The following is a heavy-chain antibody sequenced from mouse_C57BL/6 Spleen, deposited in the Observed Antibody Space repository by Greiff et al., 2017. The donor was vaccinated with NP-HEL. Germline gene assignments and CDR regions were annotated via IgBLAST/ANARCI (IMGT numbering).Heavy chain of an antibody. CDR3: ARDPKLGRFDY. D-gene: IGHD4-1*01. Sequence: EVKLVESGGGLVKPGGSLKLSCAASGFTFSSYAMSWVRQTPEKRLEWVATISDGGSYTYYPDNVKGRFTISRDNAKNNLYLQMSHLKSEDTAMYYCARDPKLGRFDYWGQGTTLTVSS. CDR2: ISDGGSYT. V-gene: IGHV5-4*01. CDR1: GFTFSSYA. J-gene: IGHJ2*01.